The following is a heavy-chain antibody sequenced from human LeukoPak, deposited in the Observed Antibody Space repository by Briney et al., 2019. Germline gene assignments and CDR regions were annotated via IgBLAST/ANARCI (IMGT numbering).Heavy chain of an antibody. V-gene: IGHV4-30-4*08. CDR2: IYYSGST. D-gene: IGHD6-13*01. Sequence: SETLSLTCTVSGGSLSSGDYYWSWLRQPPGKGLVWIRYIYYSGSTYYNPSLKSRVTISVDTSKNHFSLKLSSVTAADTAVYYCARADSSSWENNYYYYYYMDVWGKGTTVTVSS. CDR3: ARADSSSWENNYYYYYYMDV. CDR1: GGSLSSGDYY. J-gene: IGHJ6*03.